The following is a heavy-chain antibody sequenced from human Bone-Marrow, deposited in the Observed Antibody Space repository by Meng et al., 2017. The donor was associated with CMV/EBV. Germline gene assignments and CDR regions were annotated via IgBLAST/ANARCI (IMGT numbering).Heavy chain of an antibody. CDR2: IDWDDGK. D-gene: IGHD5-24*01. CDR1: GFSLRTCVLR. Sequence: SGPTLVKPTQTLTLTCTFSGFSLRTCVLRVSWVRQPPGKALEWLARIDWDDGKFYSTSLKTRLTVSKDTSKNQVVLTMTNMDPVDTATYYCARLERGYWGQGTLVTVSS. J-gene: IGHJ4*02. V-gene: IGHV2-70D*14. CDR3: ARLERGY.